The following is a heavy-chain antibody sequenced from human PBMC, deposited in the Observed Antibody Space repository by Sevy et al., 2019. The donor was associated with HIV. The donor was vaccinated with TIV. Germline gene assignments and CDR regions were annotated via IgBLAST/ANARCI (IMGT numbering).Heavy chain of an antibody. D-gene: IGHD1-7*01. Sequence: ASVKVSCKASGYTFTGYYMHWVRQAPGQGLEWMGRINPNSGGTNYAQKFQGSVTMTRDTSISTAYMELSRLRSDDTAVYYCARGLGGGELRYWFDPWGQGTLVTVSS. CDR2: INPNSGGT. CDR3: ARGLGGGELRYWFDP. CDR1: GYTFTGYY. J-gene: IGHJ5*02. V-gene: IGHV1-2*06.